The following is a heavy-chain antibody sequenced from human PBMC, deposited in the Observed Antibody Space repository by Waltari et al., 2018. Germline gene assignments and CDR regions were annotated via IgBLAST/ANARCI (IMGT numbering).Heavy chain of an antibody. D-gene: IGHD6-6*01. CDR1: GFSPSTSGVG. CDR3: AHLKSIAAREAFDY. CDR2: IYWNDDK. Sequence: QITLKESGPTLVKPTQTLTLTCTFSGFSPSTSGVGVGWIRQPPGKALEWLALIYWNDDKRYSPSLKSRLTITKDTSKNQVVLTMTNMDPVDTATYYCAHLKSIAAREAFDYWGQGTLVTVSS. J-gene: IGHJ4*02. V-gene: IGHV2-5*01.